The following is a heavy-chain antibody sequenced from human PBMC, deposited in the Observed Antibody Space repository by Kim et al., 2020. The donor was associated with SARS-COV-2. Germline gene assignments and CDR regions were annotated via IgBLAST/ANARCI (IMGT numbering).Heavy chain of an antibody. J-gene: IGHJ4*02. D-gene: IGHD3-3*02. Sequence: SGPTLVNPTQTLTLTCTLFGLSLRTSGVGVAWIRQPPGKAPEWLALNYWDDDKRYSPALKNRLTIIKDTSKKQVVLTMANMDPVDTATYYCVHIAFTYAADFWGQGTLVTASS. CDR1: GLSLRTSGVG. CDR3: VHIAFTYAADF. V-gene: IGHV2-5*02. CDR2: NYWDDDK.